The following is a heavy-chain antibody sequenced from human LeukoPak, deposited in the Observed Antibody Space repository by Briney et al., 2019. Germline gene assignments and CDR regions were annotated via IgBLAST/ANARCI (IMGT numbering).Heavy chain of an antibody. Sequence: GGSLRLSCEASRFTFSNFVFHWVRQAPGKGLEWVAVVSTDGNKNYYGDSVKGRFTMSRDNSKNTLYLQMNSLRAEDTAVYYCARGSSSSWPTSDYWGQGTLVTVSS. CDR2: VSTDGNKN. CDR3: ARGSSSSWPTSDY. J-gene: IGHJ4*02. V-gene: IGHV3-30*03. D-gene: IGHD6-13*01. CDR1: RFTFSNFV.